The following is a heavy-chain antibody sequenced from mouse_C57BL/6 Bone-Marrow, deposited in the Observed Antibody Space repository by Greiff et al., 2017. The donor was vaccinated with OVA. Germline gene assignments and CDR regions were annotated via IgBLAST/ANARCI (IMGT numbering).Heavy chain of an antibody. CDR2: INPNYGTT. CDR1: GYSFTDYN. V-gene: IGHV1-39*01. J-gene: IGHJ4*01. D-gene: IGHD4-1*01. Sequence: VHVKQSGPELVKPGASVKISCKASGYSFTDYNMNWVKQSNGKSLEWIGVINPNYGTTSYNQKFKGKATLTVDQSSSTAYMQLNSLTSEDSAVYYCASSWDGVSMDDWGQGTSVTVSS. CDR3: ASSWDGVSMDD.